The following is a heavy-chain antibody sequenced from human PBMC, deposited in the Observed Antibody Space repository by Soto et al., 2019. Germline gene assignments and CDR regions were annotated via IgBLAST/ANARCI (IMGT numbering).Heavy chain of an antibody. J-gene: IGHJ6*02. CDR3: ASKRPGPGRLI. Sequence: PGGSLRLSCAASGFTFSSYAMSWVRQAPGKGLEWVSAISGSGGSTYYADSVKGRFTISRDNSKNTLYLQMNSLRAEDTAIYFCASKRPGPGRLIWGQGTTVTVSS. D-gene: IGHD1-26*01. V-gene: IGHV3-23*01. CDR2: ISGSGGST. CDR1: GFTFSSYA.